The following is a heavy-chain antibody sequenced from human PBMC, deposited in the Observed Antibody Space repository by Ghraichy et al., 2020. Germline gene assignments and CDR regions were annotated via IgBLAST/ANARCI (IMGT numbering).Heavy chain of an antibody. CDR2: IYYNGRP. Sequence: SLNISCTVSGDSISSGGYYWSWIRQHPGKGLEWIGHIYYNGRPYYNQSLKSRILMSLETSKNQFSLNMTSVTAADTAIYYCARVPTTNWIDPWGPGTLVTVSS. J-gene: IGHJ5*02. CDR3: ARVPTTNWIDP. CDR1: GDSISSGGYY. V-gene: IGHV4-31*03. D-gene: IGHD1-14*01.